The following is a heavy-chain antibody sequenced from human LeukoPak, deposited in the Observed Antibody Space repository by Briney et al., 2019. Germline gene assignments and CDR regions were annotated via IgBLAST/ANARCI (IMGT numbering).Heavy chain of an antibody. CDR2: IDPSDSYT. J-gene: IGHJ3*02. CDR1: GYSFTSYW. CDR3: ASLKYYYDRSGYYVGDAFDI. Sequence: GESLKISCKGSGYSFTSYWISWVRQMPGKGLEWMGRIDPSDSYTNYSPSFQGHVTISADKSISTAYLQWSSLRASDTAMYYCASLKYYYDRSGYYVGDAFDIWGQGTMVTVSS. V-gene: IGHV5-10-1*01. D-gene: IGHD3-22*01.